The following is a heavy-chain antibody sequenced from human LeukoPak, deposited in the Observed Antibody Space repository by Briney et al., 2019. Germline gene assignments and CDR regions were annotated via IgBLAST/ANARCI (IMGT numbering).Heavy chain of an antibody. CDR1: GFTFGDYA. J-gene: IGHJ6*02. D-gene: IGHD3-3*01. Sequence: GGSLRLSCTASGFTFGDYAMSWVRQAPGKGLEWVGFIRSKAYGGTTEYAASVKGRFTISRDDYKSIDYLQMKSLKTEDTAVYYCTREGYYDFWSGLIFYGMDVWGQGTTVTVSS. CDR3: TREGYYDFWSGLIFYGMDV. CDR2: IRSKAYGGTT. V-gene: IGHV3-49*04.